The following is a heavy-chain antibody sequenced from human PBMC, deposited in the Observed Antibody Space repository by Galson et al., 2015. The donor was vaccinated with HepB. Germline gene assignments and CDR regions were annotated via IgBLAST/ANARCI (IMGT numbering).Heavy chain of an antibody. J-gene: IGHJ6*02. D-gene: IGHD2-2*01. CDR3: ARDGPPYCSSTSCYDYYYGMDV. Sequence: SVKVSCKASGYTFTSYGISWVRQAPGQGLEWMGWISAYNGNTNYAQKLQGRVTMTTDTSTSTAYMELRSLRSDDTAVHYCARDGPPYCSSTSCYDYYYGMDVWGQGTTVTVSS. CDR2: ISAYNGNT. CDR1: GYTFTSYG. V-gene: IGHV1-18*04.